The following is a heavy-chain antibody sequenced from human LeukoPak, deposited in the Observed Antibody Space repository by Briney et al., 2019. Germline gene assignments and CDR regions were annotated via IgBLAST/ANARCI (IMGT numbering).Heavy chain of an antibody. J-gene: IGHJ4*02. Sequence: ASVKVSXKASGYTFTSYGISWVRQAPGQGLEWMGWISAYNGNTDYAQKLQGRVTMTTDTSTSTAYMELRSLRSDDTAVYYCARGPPGIAVAALDYWGQGTLVTVSS. V-gene: IGHV1-18*01. CDR3: ARGPPGIAVAALDY. CDR1: GYTFTSYG. D-gene: IGHD6-19*01. CDR2: ISAYNGNT.